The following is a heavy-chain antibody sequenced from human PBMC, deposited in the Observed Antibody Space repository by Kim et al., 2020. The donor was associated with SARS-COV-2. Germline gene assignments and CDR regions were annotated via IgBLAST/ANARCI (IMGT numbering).Heavy chain of an antibody. Sequence: YAQSVEAPLPIARDNSKNPLYLQMTSLRAEDTAVYYCARTLVLSGYYGMDVWGQGTTVTVSS. D-gene: IGHD3-10*01. J-gene: IGHJ6*02. CDR3: ARTLVLSGYYGMDV. V-gene: IGHV3-33*01.